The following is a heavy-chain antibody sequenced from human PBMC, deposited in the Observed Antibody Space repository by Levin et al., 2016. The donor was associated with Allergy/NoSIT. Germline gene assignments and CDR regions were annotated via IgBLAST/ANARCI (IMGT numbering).Heavy chain of an antibody. V-gene: IGHV3-23*01. D-gene: IGHD6-13*01. Sequence: GESLKISCEGSGFSLSSYAMGWVRQAPGKGLEWVSTISGSGGTTYYADSVKGRFTISRDNSKNTLYLEMNSLRAEDTAVYYCAKDQTAASGLDYWGQGTLVTVSS. J-gene: IGHJ4*02. CDR2: ISGSGGTT. CDR1: GFSLSSYA. CDR3: AKDQTAASGLDY.